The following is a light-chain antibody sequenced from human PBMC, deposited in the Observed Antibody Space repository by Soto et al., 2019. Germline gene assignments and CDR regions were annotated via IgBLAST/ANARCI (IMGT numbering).Light chain of an antibody. CDR2: MVS. J-gene: IGLJ1*01. CDR1: SSDVGNYNY. CDR3: TSPTPGSLYV. Sequence: QSVLTQPASVSGSPGQSITISCTGTSSDVGNYNYVSWYQQYPGRVPKLLIYMVSNRPSGVSNRFSGSKSGNTASLTISGLQAEDGAEYFCTSPTPGSLYVFGTGTQLTVL. V-gene: IGLV2-14*01.